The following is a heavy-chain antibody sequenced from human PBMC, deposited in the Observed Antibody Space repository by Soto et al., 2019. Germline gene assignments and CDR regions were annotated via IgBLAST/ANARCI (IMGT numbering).Heavy chain of an antibody. CDR1: GFTFSSYG. CDR2: ISYDGSNK. Sequence: GGSLRLSCAASGFTFSSYGMHWVRQAPGKGLEWVAVISYDGSNKYYADSVKGRFTISRDNSKNTLYLQMNSLRAEDTAVYYCAKDPHYDILTGPDYWGQGTLVTGSS. CDR3: AKDPHYDILTGPDY. V-gene: IGHV3-30*18. J-gene: IGHJ4*02. D-gene: IGHD3-9*01.